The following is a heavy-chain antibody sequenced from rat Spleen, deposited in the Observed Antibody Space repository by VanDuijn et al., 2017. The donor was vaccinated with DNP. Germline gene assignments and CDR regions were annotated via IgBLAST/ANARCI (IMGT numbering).Heavy chain of an antibody. D-gene: IGHD1-2*01. CDR3: TSDSLNSSSFVY. Sequence: QVQLKESGPGLVQPSETLSLTCPVSGFSLTTYSVSWVRQPSGKGPEWMGKMWYDGDTAYNSALKSRLSISRDTSKSQVFLKMNSLQTDDTGTYYCTSDSLNSSSFVYWGQGTLVTVSS. J-gene: IGHJ3*01. CDR2: MWYDGDT. V-gene: IGHV2-63*01. CDR1: GFSLTTYS.